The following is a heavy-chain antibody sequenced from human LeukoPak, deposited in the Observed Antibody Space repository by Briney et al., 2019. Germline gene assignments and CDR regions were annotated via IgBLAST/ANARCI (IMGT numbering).Heavy chain of an antibody. D-gene: IGHD5-18*01. J-gene: IGHJ6*03. CDR2: IKQDGSEK. Sequence: GGSLRLFCAASGFTFSSYWLSWVRQAPGKGLEWVANIKQDGSEKYSVDSVKGRFTISRDNAKNSLYLQMNSLRTEDTAVYYCARDVRGSVTSYFYYYMDAWGKGTTVTVSS. CDR3: ARDVRGSVTSYFYYYMDA. V-gene: IGHV3-7*01. CDR1: GFTFSSYW.